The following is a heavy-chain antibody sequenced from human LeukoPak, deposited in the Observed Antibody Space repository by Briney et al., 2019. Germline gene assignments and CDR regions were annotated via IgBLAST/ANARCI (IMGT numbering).Heavy chain of an antibody. D-gene: IGHD3-10*01. J-gene: IGHJ4*02. CDR1: GISFSYAW. V-gene: IGHV3-23*01. Sequence: SGGSLRLSCAASGISFSYAWMTWVRQAPGKGLEWVSGISGSGGRTDYADSVKGRFTISRDNSKNTLYLQMNSLRAEDTAVYYCAKGFNYFDYWGQGTLVTVSS. CDR3: AKGFNYFDY. CDR2: ISGSGGRT.